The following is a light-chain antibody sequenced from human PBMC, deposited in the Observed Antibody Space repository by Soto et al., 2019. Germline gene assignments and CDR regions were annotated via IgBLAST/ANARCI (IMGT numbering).Light chain of an antibody. J-gene: IGLJ2*01. CDR3: AAWDDSVNGVV. V-gene: IGLV1-44*01. Sequence: QSVLTQPPSASGTPGQRVTISCSGSNSNIGSNTVNWYQQLPGTAPKLLIYSNNQRPSGVPDRFSGSKSGTSASLAISGLQSEVEADYYCAAWDDSVNGVVFGGGTKLTVL. CDR2: SNN. CDR1: NSNIGSNT.